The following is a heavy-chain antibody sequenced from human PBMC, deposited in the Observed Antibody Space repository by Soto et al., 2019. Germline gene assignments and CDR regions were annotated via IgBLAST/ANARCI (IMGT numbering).Heavy chain of an antibody. CDR3: ARGDGYIYGNTFDS. D-gene: IGHD5-18*01. V-gene: IGHV3-30-3*01. CDR2: ISYDGSSK. Sequence: QVQLVESGGGVVQPGRSLRPSCPAPGLPSNNIPMTWAPRAQGRGRGWVAFISYDGSSKYYADSVTGRFTISRDNSRNTLYLQMNSLRAEDTAVYYCARGDGYIYGNTFDSWGQGTLVTDSS. J-gene: IGHJ4*02. CDR1: GLPSNNIP.